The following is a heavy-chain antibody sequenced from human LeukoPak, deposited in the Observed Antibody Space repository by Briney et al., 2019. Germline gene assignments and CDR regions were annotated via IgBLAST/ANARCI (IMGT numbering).Heavy chain of an antibody. CDR2: ISSSSSYI. D-gene: IGHD2-15*01. CDR1: GFTFSSYS. V-gene: IGHV3-21*01. Sequence: SGGSLRLSCAASGFTFSSYSMNWVRQAPGKGLEWVSSISSSSSYIYYADSVKGRFTISRDNAKNSLYLQMNSLRAEDTAVYYCARSRTCSGGSCGDAFDIWGQGTMVTVSS. J-gene: IGHJ3*02. CDR3: ARSRTCSGGSCGDAFDI.